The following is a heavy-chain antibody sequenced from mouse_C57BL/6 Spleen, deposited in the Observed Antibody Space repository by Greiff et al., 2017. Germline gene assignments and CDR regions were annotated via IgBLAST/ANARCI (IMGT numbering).Heavy chain of an antibody. Sequence: QVQLQQSGPGLVQPSQSLSITCTVSGFSLTSYGVHWVRQSPGKGLEWLGVIWRGGSTDYNAAFMSRLSITKDNSKSQVFFKMNSLQADDTAIYYCAKKGDDYEGDSFDYWGQGTTLTVSS. V-gene: IGHV2-5*01. CDR2: IWRGGST. CDR3: AKKGDDYEGDSFDY. D-gene: IGHD2-4*01. CDR1: GFSLTSYG. J-gene: IGHJ2*01.